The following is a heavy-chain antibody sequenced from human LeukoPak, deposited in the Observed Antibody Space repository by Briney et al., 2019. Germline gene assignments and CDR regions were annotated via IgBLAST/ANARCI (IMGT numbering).Heavy chain of an antibody. J-gene: IGHJ4*02. V-gene: IGHV3-66*01. CDR2: IYSGGST. CDR3: ARGLGTFRL. D-gene: IGHD1-7*01. CDR1: KFTFSSYS. Sequence: GGSLRLSCAASKFTFSSYSMNWVRQAPGKGLEWVSVIYSGGSTYYADSVKGRFTISRDNSKNTLYLQMNSLRAEDTAVYYCARGLGTFRLWGQGTLVTVSS.